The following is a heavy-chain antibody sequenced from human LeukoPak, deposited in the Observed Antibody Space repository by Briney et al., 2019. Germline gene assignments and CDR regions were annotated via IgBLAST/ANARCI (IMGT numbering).Heavy chain of an antibody. CDR1: GDSMSNFY. Sequence: PSETLSLTCSVSGDSMSNFYWSWIRQPPGKGVEWIGYIDYSGSTSYNPSLKSRVTMSIDTSKNQFSLRLSSVAAADTAVYFCARGLSSTRRESDYWGQGTLVTVSS. J-gene: IGHJ4*02. CDR2: IDYSGST. V-gene: IGHV4-59*01. CDR3: ARGLSSTRRESDY. D-gene: IGHD2-2*01.